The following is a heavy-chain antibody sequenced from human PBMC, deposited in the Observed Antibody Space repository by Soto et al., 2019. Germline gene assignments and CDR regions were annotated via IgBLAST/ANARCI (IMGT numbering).Heavy chain of an antibody. CDR1: GFTFSSYG. Sequence: QVQLVESGGGVVQPGRSLRLSCAASGFTFSSYGMHWVRQAPGKGLEWVAVISYDGSNKYYADSVKGRFTISRDNSKNTLYLQMNSLRAEDTAVYYCATDSEYSSSSDYYGMDVWGQGTTVTVSS. J-gene: IGHJ6*02. V-gene: IGHV3-30*03. CDR3: ATDSEYSSSSDYYGMDV. D-gene: IGHD6-6*01. CDR2: ISYDGSNK.